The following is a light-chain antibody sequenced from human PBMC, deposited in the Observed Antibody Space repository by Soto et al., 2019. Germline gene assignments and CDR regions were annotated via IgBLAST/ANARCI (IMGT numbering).Light chain of an antibody. Sequence: QSVLTQPDSVSGSPGQSISISCTGTSSDIGIYNFVSWCQQHPGKAPKVLIYDVNNRPSGVSDRFSGSKSGNTASLTISRLRAEDEATYYCSSYTNTSTLVVFGGGTKLTVL. CDR1: SSDIGIYNF. CDR3: SSYTNTSTLVV. V-gene: IGLV2-14*01. J-gene: IGLJ3*02. CDR2: DVN.